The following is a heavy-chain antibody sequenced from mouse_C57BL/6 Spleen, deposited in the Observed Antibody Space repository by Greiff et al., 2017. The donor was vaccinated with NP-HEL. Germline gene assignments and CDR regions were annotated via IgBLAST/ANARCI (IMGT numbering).Heavy chain of an antibody. CDR3: ARDTSFDY. J-gene: IGHJ2*01. Sequence: VQLQQPGAELVRPGSSVKLSCKASGYTFTSYWMDWVKQRPGQGLEWIGNIYPSDSETHYNQKFKDKATLTVDKSSSTAYMQLSSLTSEDSAVYYCARDTSFDYWGQGTTLTVSS. V-gene: IGHV1-61*01. CDR1: GYTFTSYW. D-gene: IGHD5-1-1*01. CDR2: IYPSDSET.